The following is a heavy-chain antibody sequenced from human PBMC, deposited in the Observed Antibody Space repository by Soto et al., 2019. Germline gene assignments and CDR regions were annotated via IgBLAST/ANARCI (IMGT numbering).Heavy chain of an antibody. D-gene: IGHD1-26*01. CDR1: AFSISSYA. V-gene: IGHV3-30*04. J-gene: IGHJ3*02. CDR2: ISYNGNNK. Sequence: QVQLVESGGGVVQPGRSLRLSCAGSAFSISSYALHWVRQAPGKGPEWVAIISYNGNNKHYADSVKGRFTISRDNSKNTVDLQMNSLRVEDTAIYYCARRSFLSSGSPLEPWSDALDIWGQGTMVTVSS. CDR3: ARRSFLSSGSPLEPWSDALDI.